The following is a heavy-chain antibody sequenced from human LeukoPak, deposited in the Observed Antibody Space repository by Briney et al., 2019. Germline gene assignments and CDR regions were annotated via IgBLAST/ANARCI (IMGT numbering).Heavy chain of an antibody. CDR1: GFTFSSYW. CDR2: IKKDGSEK. J-gene: IGHJ2*01. D-gene: IGHD1-26*01. V-gene: IGHV3-7*01. CDR3: ASPFRIVVDV. Sequence: GRSLRLFCAASGFTFSSYWMSWVRLDPGRGLEWVANIKKDGSEKYYVDSVKGRFTISRDNAKNSLYLQLNSLRAEDTAVYYCASPFRIVVDVWGRGTLVTVSS.